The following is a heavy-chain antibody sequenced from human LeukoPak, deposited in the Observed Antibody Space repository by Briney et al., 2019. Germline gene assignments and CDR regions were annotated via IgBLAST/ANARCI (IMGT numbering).Heavy chain of an antibody. D-gene: IGHD4-17*01. Sequence: SGTLSLTCTVSGGSISSNSDYWDWIRQPPGKGLEWIGSIFYSGSTYYNPSLNSRVTISIDTSKNQFSLRLSSVTAADTAVYYCARQMNTVTADYWGQGTLVTVSS. CDR3: ARQMNTVTADY. CDR2: IFYSGST. J-gene: IGHJ4*02. CDR1: GGSISSNSDY. V-gene: IGHV4-39*01.